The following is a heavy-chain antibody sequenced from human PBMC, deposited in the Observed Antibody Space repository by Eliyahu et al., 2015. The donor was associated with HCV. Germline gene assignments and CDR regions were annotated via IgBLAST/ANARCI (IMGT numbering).Heavy chain of an antibody. Sequence: QVQLXXSGSXLXKPGASXKVSCKASGYTFXSLAMNWVRQAPGQGLGWMGWINTNTGNPTYAXGFTGRFVFSLDTSVSTAYLQINSLKAEDTAVYYCSRGGMYSPGAYWGQGTLVTVSS. V-gene: IGHV7-4-1*02. CDR2: INTNTGNP. CDR3: SRGGMYSPGAY. D-gene: IGHD1-26*01. CDR1: GYTFXSLA. J-gene: IGHJ4*02.